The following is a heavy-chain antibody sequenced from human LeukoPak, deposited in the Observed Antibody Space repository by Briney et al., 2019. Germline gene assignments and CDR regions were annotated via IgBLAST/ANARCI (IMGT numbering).Heavy chain of an antibody. CDR1: GYTLTELS. D-gene: IGHD1-26*01. V-gene: IGHV1-24*01. CDR2: FDPEDGET. J-gene: IGHJ4*02. CDR3: ATGERSYYFPPLNY. Sequence: ASVKASCKVSGYTLTELSMHWVRQAPGKGLEWMGGFDPEDGETIYAQKFQGRVTMTEDTSTDTAYMELSSLRSEDTAVYYCATGERSYYFPPLNYWGQGTLVTVSS.